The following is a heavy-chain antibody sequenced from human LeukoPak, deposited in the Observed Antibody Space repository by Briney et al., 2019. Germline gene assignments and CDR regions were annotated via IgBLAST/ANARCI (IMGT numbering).Heavy chain of an antibody. Sequence: GGSLRLSCTASGFTFSDYWMTWVRQAPGKGPEWVANIKQDGSQRYYVDSVRGRFTISRDNAKNSLFLQMNGLRAEDTAVYYCARRGGSSSRRSPIDYWGQGTLVAVSS. CDR3: ARRGGSSSRRSPIDY. D-gene: IGHD6-6*01. J-gene: IGHJ4*02. CDR1: GFTFSDYW. V-gene: IGHV3-7*01. CDR2: IKQDGSQR.